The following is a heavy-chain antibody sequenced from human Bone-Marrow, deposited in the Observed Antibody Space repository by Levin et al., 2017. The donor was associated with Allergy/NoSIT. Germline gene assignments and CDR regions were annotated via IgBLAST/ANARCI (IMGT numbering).Heavy chain of an antibody. V-gene: IGHV3-23*01. CDR2: ISGSGGST. Sequence: GESLKISCAASGFTFSSYAMSWVRQAPGKGLEWVSAISGSGGSTYYADSVKGRFTISRDNSKNTLYLQMNSLRAEDTAVYYCAKSEELASPFLDDYWGQGTLVTVSS. J-gene: IGHJ4*02. D-gene: IGHD1-26*01. CDR3: AKSEELASPFLDDY. CDR1: GFTFSSYA.